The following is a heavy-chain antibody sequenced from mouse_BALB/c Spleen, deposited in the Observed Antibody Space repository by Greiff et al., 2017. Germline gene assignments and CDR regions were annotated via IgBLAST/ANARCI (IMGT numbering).Heavy chain of an antibody. CDR2: IWAGGST. D-gene: IGHD1-2*01. CDR3: ATYYGYNAMDY. Sequence: VQVVESGPGLVAPSQSLSITCTVSGFSLTSYGVYWVRQPPGKGLEWLGVIWAGGSTNYNSALMSRLSISKDNSKSQVFLKMNSLQTDDTATYYCATYYGYNAMDYWGQGTSVTVSS. CDR1: GFSLTSYG. J-gene: IGHJ4*01. V-gene: IGHV2-9*02.